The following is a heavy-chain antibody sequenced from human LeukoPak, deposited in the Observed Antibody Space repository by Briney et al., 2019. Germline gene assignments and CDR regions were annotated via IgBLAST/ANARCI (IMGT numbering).Heavy chain of an antibody. CDR3: ARKGGTRFDFWRGYGY. V-gene: IGHV3-23*01. Sequence: GGSLRLSCAASGFAFSSYGMTWVRQAPGEGLEWVSVISGSGDSRDYADSVKGRFTISRDNSKNTLWLQMNNLRGEDTAVYYCARKGGTRFDFWRGYGYWGQGILVTVSS. CDR1: GFAFSSYG. CDR2: ISGSGDSR. J-gene: IGHJ4*02. D-gene: IGHD3-3*01.